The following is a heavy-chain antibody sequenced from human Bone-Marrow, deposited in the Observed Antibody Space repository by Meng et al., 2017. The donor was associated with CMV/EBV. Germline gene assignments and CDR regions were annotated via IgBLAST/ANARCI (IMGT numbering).Heavy chain of an antibody. CDR2: ISYDGSTK. CDR1: GFTFSSYA. V-gene: IGHV3-30-3*01. D-gene: IGHD3-9*01. Sequence: GESLKISCAASGFTFSSYAMHWVRQAPGKGLEWVAVISYDGSTKYHADSVKGRFTISRDNSKNTVYLQMNTLRAEDTAVYYCARDFRKLRYLDYWGQGTLVTVSS. CDR3: ARDFRKLRYLDY. J-gene: IGHJ4*02.